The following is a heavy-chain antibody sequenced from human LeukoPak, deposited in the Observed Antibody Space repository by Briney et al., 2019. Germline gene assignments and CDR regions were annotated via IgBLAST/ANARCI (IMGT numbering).Heavy chain of an antibody. CDR1: GFTFNDYA. V-gene: IGHV3-9*03. CDR3: AKDYHYDSSGYTYFDY. D-gene: IGHD3-22*01. CDR2: ISWNSGTI. J-gene: IGHJ4*02. Sequence: GGSLRLSCVASGFTFNDYAMHWVRQAPGKGLEWVSGISWNSGTIGCADSVKGRFTISRDNAKNSLYLQMNSLRAEDMAFYYCAKDYHYDSSGYTYFDYWGQGALVTVSS.